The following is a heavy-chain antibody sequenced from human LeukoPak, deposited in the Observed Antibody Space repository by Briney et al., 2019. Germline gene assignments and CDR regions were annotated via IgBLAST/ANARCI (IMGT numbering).Heavy chain of an antibody. Sequence: GASVKVSCKISGHTLTDFPIHWVRQAPGKGLEWMGGLDPEDSDPIYAQNFQGRLTMTEDTSTDTFYMELSSLRSEDTALYFCATGRGDYYYFMDVWGKGTSVTVSS. CDR2: LDPEDSDP. CDR1: GHTLTDFP. V-gene: IGHV1-24*01. J-gene: IGHJ6*03. D-gene: IGHD5-24*01. CDR3: ATGRGDYYYFMDV.